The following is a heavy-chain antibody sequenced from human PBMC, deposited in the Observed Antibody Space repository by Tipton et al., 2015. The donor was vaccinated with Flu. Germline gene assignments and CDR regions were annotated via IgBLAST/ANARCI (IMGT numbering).Heavy chain of an antibody. Sequence: TLSLTCTVSGGSINNYYWSWIRQPPGKGLEWIGYIYYSGSTNYNPSLKSRVTISVDTSKSQFYLKVGSLTAADTAVYYCARHIYAQLGPPYFDFWGQGTLVTVSS. J-gene: IGHJ4*02. CDR1: GGSINNYY. V-gene: IGHV4-59*08. D-gene: IGHD1-1*01. CDR2: IYYSGST. CDR3: ARHIYAQLGPPYFDF.